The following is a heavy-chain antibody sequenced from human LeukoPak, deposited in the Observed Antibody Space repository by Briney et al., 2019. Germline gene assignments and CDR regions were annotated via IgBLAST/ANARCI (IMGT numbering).Heavy chain of an antibody. Sequence: SETLSLTCTVSGGSISSYYWSWIRQPAGKGLEWIGRIYTSGSTNYNPSLKSRVTMSVDTSKNQFSLKLSSVTAADTAVYYCARGVVVPAAFAFDIWGQGTMVTVSS. D-gene: IGHD2-2*01. CDR2: IYTSGST. CDR1: GGSISSYY. V-gene: IGHV4-4*07. J-gene: IGHJ3*02. CDR3: ARGVVVPAAFAFDI.